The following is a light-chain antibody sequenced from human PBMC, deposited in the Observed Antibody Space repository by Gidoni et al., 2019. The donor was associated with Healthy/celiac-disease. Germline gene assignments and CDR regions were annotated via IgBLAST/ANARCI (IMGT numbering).Light chain of an antibody. J-gene: IGKJ3*01. V-gene: IGKV1-5*03. CDR1: QSISSW. CDR2: KAS. Sequence: DIQMTQSPSTLSASVGDRVTITCRDSQSISSWLAWYQQKPGKAPKLLIYKASSLASGVPSRFSGSGSGTEFTLTISSLQPDDFATYYCQQYNSYPFTFGPXTKVDIK. CDR3: QQYNSYPFT.